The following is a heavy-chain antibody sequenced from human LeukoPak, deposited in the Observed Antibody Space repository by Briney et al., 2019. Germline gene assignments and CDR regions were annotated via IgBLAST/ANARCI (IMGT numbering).Heavy chain of an antibody. J-gene: IGHJ4*02. CDR1: GFIFSNYG. CDR2: IRGNADTT. Sequence: PGGSLRLSCAASGFIFSNYGMSWVRQAPGKGLEWVSGIRGNADTTYYADSVKGRFSIFRDNSKNMLYLQMNSLRVEDTAVYYCAKDEGGISLEYYFDYWGQGTLVTVSS. CDR3: AKDEGGISLEYYFDY. V-gene: IGHV3-23*01. D-gene: IGHD3-16*02.